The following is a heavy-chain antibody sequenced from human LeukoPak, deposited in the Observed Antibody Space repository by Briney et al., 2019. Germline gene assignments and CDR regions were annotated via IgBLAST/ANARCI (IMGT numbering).Heavy chain of an antibody. CDR2: ISKTGTST. Sequence: GGSLRLSCTASGLNFSVYYMTWIRQAPGNGLGAPGNGLEWLSHISKTGTSTYYADSVRGRFTISRDNAKNSLYLHMNSLRAEDTAVYYCVAGVALDYWGQGALVTVSS. CDR1: GLNFSVYY. V-gene: IGHV3-11*01. D-gene: IGHD3-3*01. J-gene: IGHJ4*02. CDR3: VAGVALDY.